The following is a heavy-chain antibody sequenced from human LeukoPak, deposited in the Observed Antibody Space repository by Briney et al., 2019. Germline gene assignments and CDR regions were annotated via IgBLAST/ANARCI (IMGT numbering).Heavy chain of an antibody. CDR2: IYSGGST. J-gene: IGHJ5*02. V-gene: IGHV3-66*02. CDR1: GFTFSSYW. D-gene: IGHD3-10*01. CDR3: AREPVLLWFGPA. Sequence: GGSLRLSCAASGFTFSSYWMHWVRQAPGKGLEWVSVIYSGGSTYYADSVKGRFTISRDNSKNTLYLQMNSLRAEDTAVYYCAREPVLLWFGPAWGQGTLVTVSS.